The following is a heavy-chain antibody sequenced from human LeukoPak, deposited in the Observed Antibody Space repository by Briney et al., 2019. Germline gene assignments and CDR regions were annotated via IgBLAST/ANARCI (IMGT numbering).Heavy chain of an antibody. CDR3: HSSGWGYYYYYYMDV. Sequence: GGSLRLSCAASGFTFSSYWMSWVRQAPGKGLEWVANIKQDGSEKYYVDSVKGRFTISRDNAKNSLYLQMNSLRAEDTAVYYCHSSGWGYYYYYYMDVWGKGTTVTVSS. D-gene: IGHD6-19*01. V-gene: IGHV3-7*01. J-gene: IGHJ6*03. CDR2: IKQDGSEK. CDR1: GFTFSSYW.